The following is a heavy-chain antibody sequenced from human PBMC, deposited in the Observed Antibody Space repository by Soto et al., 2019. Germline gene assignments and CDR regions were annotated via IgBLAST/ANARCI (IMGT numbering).Heavy chain of an antibody. D-gene: IGHD6-6*01. CDR1: GFTFSSYE. V-gene: IGHV3-48*03. Sequence: GSLRLSCAASGFTFSSYEMNWVRQAPGKGLEWVSYISSSGSTIYYADSVKGRFTISRDNAKNSLYLQMNSLRAEDTAVYYCGRDMGEYSSSSWYFDLWGRGTLVTVSS. J-gene: IGHJ2*01. CDR3: GRDMGEYSSSSWYFDL. CDR2: ISSSGSTI.